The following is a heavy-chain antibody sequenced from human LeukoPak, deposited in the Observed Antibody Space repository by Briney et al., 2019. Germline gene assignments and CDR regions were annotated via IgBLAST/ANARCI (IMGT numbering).Heavy chain of an antibody. V-gene: IGHV4-30-2*01. Sequence: SQTLSLTCTVSGGSISSGGYYWSWIRQPSGKGLEWIGYIYHSGSTYYNPSLKSRVTISVDRSKNQFSLKLSSVTAADTAVYYCAREPDSSGYYGPTAFDIWGQGTMVTVSS. CDR2: IYHSGST. CDR1: GGSISSGGYY. D-gene: IGHD3-22*01. J-gene: IGHJ3*02. CDR3: AREPDSSGYYGPTAFDI.